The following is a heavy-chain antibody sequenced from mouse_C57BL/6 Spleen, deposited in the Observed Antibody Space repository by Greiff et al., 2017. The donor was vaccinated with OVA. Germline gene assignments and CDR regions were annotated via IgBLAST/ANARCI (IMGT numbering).Heavy chain of an antibody. CDR3: ARGGNYFDY. CDR2: IYPGDGDT. CDR1: GYAFSSSW. J-gene: IGHJ2*01. V-gene: IGHV1-82*01. Sequence: QVQLQQSGPELVKPGASVKISCKASGYAFSSSWMNWVKQRPGKGLEWIGRIYPGDGDTNYNGKFKGKATLTADKSSSTAYMHLSSLTSEDSAVYFCARGGNYFDYWGQGTTRTVSS.